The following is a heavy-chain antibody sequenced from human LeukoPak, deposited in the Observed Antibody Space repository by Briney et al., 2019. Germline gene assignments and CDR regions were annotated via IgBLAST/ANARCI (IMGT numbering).Heavy chain of an antibody. CDR3: ARATGGSYHYFGF. CDR1: GDSMSSGYY. CDR2: MYHSGST. J-gene: IGHJ4*02. V-gene: IGHV4-38-2*02. D-gene: IGHD1-26*01. Sequence: SETLSLTCTASGDSMSSGYYWGWIRQPPGKGLEWIGRMYHSGSTYYNPSLKSRVSLSLGPSHNQFSLTPRSVTAADPAVYYCARATGGSYHYFGFSGQGTLVTVSS.